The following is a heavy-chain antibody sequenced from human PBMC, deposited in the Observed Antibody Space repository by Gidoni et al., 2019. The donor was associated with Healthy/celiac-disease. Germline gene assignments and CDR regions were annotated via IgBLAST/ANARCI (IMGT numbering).Heavy chain of an antibody. CDR2: ISSSGSTI. Sequence: EVQLVESGGGLVQPGGSLRLSCAASGFTFSSYEMNWVRQAPGKGLEWVSYISSSGSTIYYADSVKGRFTISRDNAKNSLYLQMNSLRAEDTAVYYCARNGVFYDSSGYHGPYYYYYYGMDVWGQGTTVTVSS. J-gene: IGHJ6*02. D-gene: IGHD3-22*01. CDR3: ARNGVFYDSSGYHGPYYYYYYGMDV. CDR1: GFTFSSYE. V-gene: IGHV3-48*03.